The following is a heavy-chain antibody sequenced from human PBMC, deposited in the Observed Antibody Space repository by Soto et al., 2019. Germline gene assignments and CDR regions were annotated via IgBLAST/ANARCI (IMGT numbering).Heavy chain of an antibody. Sequence: QLHLRESGPGLVKPSETLSLTCTVSGGSITSSSYYWGWIRQPPGKGLEWIESIYYSGSTDYNPSLKSRVTISVDTSKTKFSLKLSSVTAADTAVYYCATQEVGGSYVYTFDPWGQGTLVTVSS. CDR2: IYYSGST. D-gene: IGHD1-26*01. J-gene: IGHJ5*02. V-gene: IGHV4-39*01. CDR1: GGSITSSSYY. CDR3: ATQEVGGSYVYTFDP.